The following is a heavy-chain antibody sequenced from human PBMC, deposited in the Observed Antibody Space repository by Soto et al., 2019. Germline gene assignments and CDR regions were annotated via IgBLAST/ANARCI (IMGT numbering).Heavy chain of an antibody. CDR2: IYWDDDK. D-gene: IGHD1-1*01. V-gene: IGHV2-5*02. Sequence: QITLKESGPTLVEPTETLTLTCSFSGFSLTTSGVGVGWLRQAPGKALECLGIIYWDDDKRYNPSLKNMLTISNDTSKNHVVLSMTYIEPIDTATYFCAYRGTYSPYWDVGYFDPWGQGTLVTVS. CDR1: GFSLTTSGVG. J-gene: IGHJ5*02. CDR3: AYRGTYSPYWDVGYFDP.